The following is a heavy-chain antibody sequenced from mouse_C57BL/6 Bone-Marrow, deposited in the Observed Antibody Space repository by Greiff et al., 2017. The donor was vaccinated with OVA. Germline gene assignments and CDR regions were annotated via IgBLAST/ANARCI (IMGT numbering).Heavy chain of an antibody. CDR2: IDPSDSYT. J-gene: IGHJ3*01. CDR3: ARESYYYGRSGY. D-gene: IGHD1-1*01. CDR1: GYTFTSYW. V-gene: IGHV1-69*01. Sequence: QVQLQQPGAELVMPGASVKLSCKASGYTFTSYWMHWVKQRPGQGLEWIGAIDPSDSYTNYNQKFKGKSTLTVDKSSSTAYMQLSSLTSEDSAVYYWARESYYYGRSGYWGQGTLVTVSA.